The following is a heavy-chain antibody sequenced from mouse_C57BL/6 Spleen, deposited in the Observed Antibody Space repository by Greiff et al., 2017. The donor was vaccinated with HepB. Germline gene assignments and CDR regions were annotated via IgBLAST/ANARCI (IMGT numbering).Heavy chain of an antibody. CDR1: GYSITSGYY. D-gene: IGHD1-1*01. Sequence: EVKLMESGPGLVKPSQSLSLTCSVTGYSITSGYYWNWIRQFPGNKLEWMGYISYDGSNNYNPSLKNRISITRDTSKNQFFLKLNSVTTEDTATYYCARSHYYGSSSLAMDYWGQGTSVTVSS. CDR3: ARSHYYGSSSLAMDY. V-gene: IGHV3-6*01. CDR2: ISYDGSN. J-gene: IGHJ4*01.